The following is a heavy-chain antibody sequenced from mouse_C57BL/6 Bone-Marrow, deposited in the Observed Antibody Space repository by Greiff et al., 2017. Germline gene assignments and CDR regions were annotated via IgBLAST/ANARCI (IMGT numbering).Heavy chain of an antibody. V-gene: IGHV1-80*01. Sequence: QVQLQQSGAELVKPGASVKISCKASGYEFSSDWMNWVKQRPGKGLEWIGQIDPGDGDTDYNGKFKGKATLTADKSSSTAYMQLSSLTSEDSAVYFCARFGGWLLFAYWGQGTLVTVSA. CDR1: GYEFSSDW. D-gene: IGHD2-3*01. J-gene: IGHJ3*01. CDR3: ARFGGWLLFAY. CDR2: IDPGDGDT.